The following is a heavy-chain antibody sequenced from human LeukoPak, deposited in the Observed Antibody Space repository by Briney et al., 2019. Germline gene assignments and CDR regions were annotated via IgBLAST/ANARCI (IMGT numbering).Heavy chain of an antibody. D-gene: IGHD5-18*01. CDR3: ARDGYSYGSATRAFDI. J-gene: IGHJ3*02. Sequence: GGSLRLSCAASGFTFSSYSMNWVRQAPGKGLEWVSSISSSSSYIYYADSVKGRFTISRDNAKNSLYLQMNSLRAEDTAVYYCARDGYSYGSATRAFDIWGQGTMVTVSS. CDR1: GFTFSSYS. CDR2: ISSSSSYI. V-gene: IGHV3-21*01.